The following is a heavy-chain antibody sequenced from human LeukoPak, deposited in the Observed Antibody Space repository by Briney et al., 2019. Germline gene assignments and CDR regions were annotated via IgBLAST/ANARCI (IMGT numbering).Heavy chain of an antibody. V-gene: IGHV3-30*18. J-gene: IGHJ6*02. CDR1: GFTFSSYG. D-gene: IGHD3-10*01. CDR2: ISYDGSNK. Sequence: PGRSLRLSCAASGFTFSSYGMHWVRQAPGKGLEWVAVISYDGSNKYYADSVKGRFTISRDNSKNTLYLQMNSLRAEDTAVCYCAKDPRRFYYYYGMDVWGQGTTVTVSS. CDR3: AKDPRRFYYYYGMDV.